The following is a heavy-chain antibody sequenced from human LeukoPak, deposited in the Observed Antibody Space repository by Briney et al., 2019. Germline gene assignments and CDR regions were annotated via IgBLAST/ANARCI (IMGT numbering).Heavy chain of an antibody. CDR3: ARSSSSGWGFRFDP. Sequence: SETLSLTCAVYGGSFSDYHWNWIRQPPGKGLEWIGEINHSGSTNYNPSLKSRVTISVDTSKNQFSLKLSSVTAADTAVYYCARSSSSGWGFRFDPWGQGTLVTVSS. D-gene: IGHD6-19*01. CDR1: GGSFSDYH. CDR2: INHSGST. J-gene: IGHJ5*02. V-gene: IGHV4-34*01.